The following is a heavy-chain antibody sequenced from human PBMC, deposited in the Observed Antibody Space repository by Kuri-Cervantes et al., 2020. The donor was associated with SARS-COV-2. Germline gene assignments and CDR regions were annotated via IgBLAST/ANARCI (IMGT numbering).Heavy chain of an antibody. CDR1: GGSISSSSYY. D-gene: IGHD6-13*01. Sequence: GSLRLSCTVSGGSISSSSYYWSWIRQPPGKGLAWIGYIYHSGSTNYNPSLKSRVTISVDTSKNQFSLKLSSVTAAGTAVYYCAGGGGGQLDFDYWGQGTLVTVSS. CDR2: IYHSGST. J-gene: IGHJ4*02. V-gene: IGHV4-61*05. CDR3: AGGGGGQLDFDY.